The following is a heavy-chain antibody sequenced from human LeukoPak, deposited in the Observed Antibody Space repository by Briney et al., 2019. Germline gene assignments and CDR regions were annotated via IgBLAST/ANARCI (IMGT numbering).Heavy chain of an antibody. D-gene: IGHD4-11*01. Sequence: SQTLSLTCTVSGGSISSGDYYWSWIRQPPGKGLEWIGYIYYSGSTYYNPSLKSRVTISVDTSKNQFSLKLSSVTAADTAVYYCARVEADSNYYYYYYMDVWGKGTTVTVSS. CDR1: GGSISSGDYY. CDR2: IYYSGST. J-gene: IGHJ6*03. V-gene: IGHV4-30-4*08. CDR3: ARVEADSNYYYYYYMDV.